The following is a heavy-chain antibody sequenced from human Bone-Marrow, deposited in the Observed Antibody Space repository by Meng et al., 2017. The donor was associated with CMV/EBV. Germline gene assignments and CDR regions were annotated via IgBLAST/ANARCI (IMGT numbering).Heavy chain of an antibody. D-gene: IGHD3-3*01. CDR1: GFTFSSYW. J-gene: IGHJ4*02. CDR2: IKQDGSEK. CDR3: AREHLNYDFWSGYYLDY. Sequence: LSLTCAASGFTFSSYWMSWVRQAPGKGLEWVANIKQDGSEKYYVDSVKGRFTISRDNAKNSLYLQMNSLRAEDTAVYYCAREHLNYDFWSGYYLDYWGQGTLVTVSS. V-gene: IGHV3-7*01.